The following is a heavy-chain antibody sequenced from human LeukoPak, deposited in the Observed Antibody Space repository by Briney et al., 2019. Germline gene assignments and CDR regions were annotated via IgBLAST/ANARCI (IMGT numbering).Heavy chain of an antibody. CDR1: GFTFSGSA. D-gene: IGHD6-13*01. CDR3: TRQGIAAALDY. J-gene: IGHJ4*02. V-gene: IGHV3-73*01. CDR2: IRSKANSYAT. Sequence: PGGSLKLSCAASGFTFSGSAMHWVRQASGKGLEWVGRIRSKANSYATAYAASVKGRFTISRDDSKNTAYLQMNSLKTEDTAVYYCTRQGIAAALDYWGQGTLVTVSS.